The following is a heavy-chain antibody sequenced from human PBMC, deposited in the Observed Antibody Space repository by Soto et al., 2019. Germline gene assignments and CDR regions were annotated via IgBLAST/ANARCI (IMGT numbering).Heavy chain of an antibody. Sequence: ASVKVSCKASGYTFTSYYMHWVRQAPGQGLEWMGIINPSGGSTSYAQKFQGRVTMTRDTSTSTVYMELSGLRSEDTAVYYCASRSGSYYNAVYYGMDVWGQGTTVTVSS. CDR3: ASRSGSYYNAVYYGMDV. J-gene: IGHJ6*02. V-gene: IGHV1-46*01. CDR2: INPSGGST. D-gene: IGHD3-10*01. CDR1: GYTFTSYY.